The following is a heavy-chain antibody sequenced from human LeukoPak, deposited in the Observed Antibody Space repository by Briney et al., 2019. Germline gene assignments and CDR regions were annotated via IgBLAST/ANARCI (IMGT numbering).Heavy chain of an antibody. D-gene: IGHD3-22*01. J-gene: IGHJ4*02. CDR3: AREIAYDSSGYYGEWGLDY. CDR1: GYTFTSYY. CDR2: INPSGGST. V-gene: IGHV1-46*01. Sequence: ASVKVSCKASGYTFTSYYMHWARQAPGQGLEWMGIINPSGGSTSYAQKFQGRVTMTRDTSTSTVYMELSSLRSEDTAVYYCAREIAYDSSGYYGEWGLDYWGQGTLVTVSS.